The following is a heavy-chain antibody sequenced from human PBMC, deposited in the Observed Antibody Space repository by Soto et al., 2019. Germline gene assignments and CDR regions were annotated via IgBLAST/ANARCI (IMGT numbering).Heavy chain of an antibody. CDR2: INAGNGNT. V-gene: IGHV1-3*01. CDR3: ASAYYYDSSGYYYFDY. Sequence: ASVKVSCKASGYAFTSYAMHWVRQAPGQRLEWMGWINAGNGNTKYSQKFQGRVTITRDTSASTAYMELSSLRSEDTAVYYCASAYYYDSSGYYYFDYWGQGTLVTVSS. J-gene: IGHJ4*02. D-gene: IGHD3-22*01. CDR1: GYAFTSYA.